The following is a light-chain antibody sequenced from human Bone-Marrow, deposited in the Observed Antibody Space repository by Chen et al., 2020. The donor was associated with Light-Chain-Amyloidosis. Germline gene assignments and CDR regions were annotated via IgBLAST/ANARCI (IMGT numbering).Light chain of an antibody. CDR1: SSDVGSYNL. CDR3: CSYAGRGKM. J-gene: IGLJ3*02. V-gene: IGLV2-23*01. CDR2: EAK. Sequence: SALTQPASVSGSPGQSITISCNGSSSDVGSYNLVSSYQHHPGNAHKLIIYEAKKRPSGVSNRFSGSRSGYTASLTISGLQAEDEADYYCCSYAGRGKMFGGGTKLTVL.